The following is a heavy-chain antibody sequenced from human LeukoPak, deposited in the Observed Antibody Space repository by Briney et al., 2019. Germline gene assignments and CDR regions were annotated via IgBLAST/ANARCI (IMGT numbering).Heavy chain of an antibody. CDR1: GFTFSSYA. CDR3: AKDEGYGSGSPNDY. Sequence: GGSLRLSCAASGFTFSSYAMSWVRQAPGKGLEWVSAISGSGGSTYYADSVKGRFTISRDNSKNTLYLQMNSLRAEDTAVYYCAKDEGYGSGSPNDYWGQETLVTVSS. J-gene: IGHJ4*02. CDR2: ISGSGGST. V-gene: IGHV3-23*01. D-gene: IGHD3-10*01.